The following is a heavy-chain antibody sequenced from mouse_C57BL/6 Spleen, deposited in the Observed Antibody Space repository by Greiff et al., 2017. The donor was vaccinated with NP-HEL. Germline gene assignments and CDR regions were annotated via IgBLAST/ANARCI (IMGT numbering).Heavy chain of an antibody. V-gene: IGHV1-82*01. CDR1: GYAFSSSW. CDR2: IYPGDGDT. J-gene: IGHJ3*01. Sequence: VQLQQSGPELVKPGASVKISCKASGYAFSSSWMNWVKQRPGKGLEWIGRIYPGDGDTNYNGKFKGKATLTADKSSSTAYMQLSSLTSEDSAVYFGARGDYGYDFFAYWGQGTLVTVSA. CDR3: ARGDYGYDFFAY. D-gene: IGHD2-2*01.